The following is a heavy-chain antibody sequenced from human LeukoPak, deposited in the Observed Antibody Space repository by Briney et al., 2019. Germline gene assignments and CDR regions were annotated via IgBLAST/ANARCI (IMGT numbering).Heavy chain of an antibody. D-gene: IGHD2-15*01. V-gene: IGHV3-21*01. CDR2: IDTSGTFI. J-gene: IGHJ5*02. CDR1: GFTFNTYH. Sequence: GGSLRLSCAASGFTFNTYHMNWVRQAPGKGLEWVSFIDTSGTFIRYADSVKGRSTVSRDNAKNSLYLQMDSLTAEDTAVYYCARDIPSGDRGWFDPWGQGTRVTVSS. CDR3: ARDIPSGDRGWFDP.